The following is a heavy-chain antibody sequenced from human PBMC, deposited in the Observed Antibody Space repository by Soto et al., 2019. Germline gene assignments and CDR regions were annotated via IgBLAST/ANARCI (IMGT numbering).Heavy chain of an antibody. Sequence: EVQLVESGGDLVQPGGSLRLSCAASGFSFSNHDMHCVRQPKGKGLEWVSGITTGGNAYFADSVKGRFSISRANAKNSFYLQTSSLRAEDTAMYYCVRVNADAYDVWGQGTMVTVSS. V-gene: IGHV3-13*01. CDR3: VRVNADAYDV. CDR2: ITTGGNA. J-gene: IGHJ3*01. CDR1: GFSFSNHD.